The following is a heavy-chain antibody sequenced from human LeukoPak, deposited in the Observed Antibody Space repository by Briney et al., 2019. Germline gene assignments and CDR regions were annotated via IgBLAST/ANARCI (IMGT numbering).Heavy chain of an antibody. D-gene: IGHD2-8*02. Sequence: GGSLRLSCAASGLSLNNHDMHWVRQVTGKGLEWVSGIGTGGDTYYSNSVKGRFTISREGATNSLYLQMNSLSAEDTAVYYCARDGGWWRFDFWGQGALVTVSS. CDR2: IGTGGDT. V-gene: IGHV3-13*01. J-gene: IGHJ4*02. CDR3: ARDGGWWRFDF. CDR1: GLSLNNHD.